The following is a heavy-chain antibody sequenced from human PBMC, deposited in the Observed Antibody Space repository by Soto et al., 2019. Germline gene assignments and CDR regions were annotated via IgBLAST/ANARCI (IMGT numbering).Heavy chain of an antibody. Sequence: GGSLRLSCAASGFTFSNYGMHWVRQAPGKGLEWVAVISFDGSNKYYADSVKGRFTISRDNSKNTLYLQMHSLRAEDTAVYYCATTFYSGPDWGQGTLVTVSS. J-gene: IGHJ4*02. CDR3: ATTFYSGPD. CDR1: GFTFSNYG. V-gene: IGHV3-30*03. CDR2: ISFDGSNK. D-gene: IGHD5-12*01.